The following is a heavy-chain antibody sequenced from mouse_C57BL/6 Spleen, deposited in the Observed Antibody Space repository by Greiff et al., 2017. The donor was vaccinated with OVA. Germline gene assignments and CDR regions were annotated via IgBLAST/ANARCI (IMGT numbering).Heavy chain of an antibody. J-gene: IGHJ1*03. CDR3: AAPSYYYGSSFDV. Sequence: QVQLQQSGAELVKPGASVKMSCKASGYTFTSYWITWVKQRPGQGLEWIGDIYPGSGSTNYNEKFKSKATLTVDTSSSTAYMQLSSLTSEDSAVYYWAAPSYYYGSSFDVWGTGTTVTVSS. D-gene: IGHD1-1*01. V-gene: IGHV1-55*01. CDR1: GYTFTSYW. CDR2: IYPGSGST.